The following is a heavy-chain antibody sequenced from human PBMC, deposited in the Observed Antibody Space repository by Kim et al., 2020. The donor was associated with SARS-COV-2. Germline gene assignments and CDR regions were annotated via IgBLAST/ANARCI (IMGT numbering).Heavy chain of an antibody. V-gene: IGHV3-23*01. Sequence: GGSLRLSCAASGFTFSSYAMSWVRQAPGKGLEWVSAISGSGGSTYYADSVKGRFTISRDNSKNTLYLQMNSLRAEDTAVYYCAKDGSTYCGGDCPLDYWGQGTLVTVSS. CDR2: ISGSGGST. CDR3: AKDGSTYCGGDCPLDY. D-gene: IGHD2-21*01. J-gene: IGHJ4*02. CDR1: GFTFSSYA.